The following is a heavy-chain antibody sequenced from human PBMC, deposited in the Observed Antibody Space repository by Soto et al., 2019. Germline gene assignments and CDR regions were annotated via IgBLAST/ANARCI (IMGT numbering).Heavy chain of an antibody. D-gene: IGHD2-2*01. J-gene: IGHJ5*02. CDR1: GGTFSSYA. CDR2: IIPIFGTA. V-gene: IGHV1-69*13. CDR3: ARLNCSSTSCYAASERWTFDP. Sequence: SVKVSFKASGGTFSSYAISWVRQAPGQGLEWMGGIIPIFGTANYAQKFQGRVTITADESTSTAYMELSSLRSEDTAVYYCARLNCSSTSCYAASERWTFDPWGQGTLVTVSS.